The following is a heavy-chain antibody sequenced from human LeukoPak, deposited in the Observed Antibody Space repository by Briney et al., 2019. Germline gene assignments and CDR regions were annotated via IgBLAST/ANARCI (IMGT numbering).Heavy chain of an antibody. J-gene: IGHJ4*02. CDR3: AKDRHGDLDS. D-gene: IGHD4-17*01. CDR2: IPRDGRSK. CDR1: GFSFGDYA. V-gene: IGHV3-9*01. Sequence: PGGSLRLSCAGSGFSFGDYAFHWVRQSPGMGLEWVSGIPRDGRSKGYADSVRGRFTISRDNAKNSLYLQMNSLRTEDTALYYCAKDRHGDLDSWGQGTLVTVSS.